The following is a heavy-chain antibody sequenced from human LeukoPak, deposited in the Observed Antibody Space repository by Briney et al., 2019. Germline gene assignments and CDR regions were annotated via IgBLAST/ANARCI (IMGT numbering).Heavy chain of an antibody. D-gene: IGHD6-19*01. CDR2: ISGSGDTT. V-gene: IGHV3-23*01. CDR3: VKDPGSGWYVLY. J-gene: IGHJ4*02. CDR1: GFTFCTYA. Sequence: GGSLRLSCAASGFTFCTYAMGWVRQAPGMGLEWVSAISGSGDTTYYADSVKGRFTISRDNSRDTLFLQMNSLRVEDTAVYYCVKDPGSGWYVLYWGQGTLVTVSS.